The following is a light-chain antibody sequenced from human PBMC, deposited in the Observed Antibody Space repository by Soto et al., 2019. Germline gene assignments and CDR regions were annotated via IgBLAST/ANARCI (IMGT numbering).Light chain of an antibody. J-gene: IGKJ4*01. Sequence: AIQMTQSPSSLSASVGDRVTITCRATQDIRDDLGWYQQKPGKAPKLLIYAASSLESEVPSRFSGSGSGTDFTLTISSLQPEDFATYFCLQDHGFPLTFGGGTKVEIK. V-gene: IGKV1-6*01. CDR1: QDIRDD. CDR2: AAS. CDR3: LQDHGFPLT.